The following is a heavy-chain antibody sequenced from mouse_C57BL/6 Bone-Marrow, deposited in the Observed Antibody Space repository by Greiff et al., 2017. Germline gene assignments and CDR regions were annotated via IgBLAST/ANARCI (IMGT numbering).Heavy chain of an antibody. CDR3: DSADDGYYGSYWYFDV. CDR1: GYSFTSYW. CDR2: INPSRGYT. V-gene: IGHV1-7*01. J-gene: IGHJ1*03. D-gene: IGHD2-3*01. Sequence: QVPLQQSGPELAQPGASVKLSCKASGYSFTSYWMHWVKQRPGQGLEWIGYINPSRGYTTYNQKFKDKATLTADKSSSTAYMQLSSLTYEDAAVXYCDSADDGYYGSYWYFDVWGTGTTVTVSS.